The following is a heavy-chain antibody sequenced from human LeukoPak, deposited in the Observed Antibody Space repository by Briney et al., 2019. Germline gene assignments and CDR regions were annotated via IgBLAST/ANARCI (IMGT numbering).Heavy chain of an antibody. J-gene: IGHJ4*02. D-gene: IGHD3-10*01. CDR2: IYSGGST. CDR3: AKDNAYYYADY. CDR1: GFTVSSSY. V-gene: IGHV3-66*01. Sequence: GGSLRLSCTASGFTVSSSYMSWVRQAPGKGLEWVSVIYSGGSTYYADSVTGRFTISRANSKNTLYLQMNSLRGEDTAVYYCAKDNAYYYADYWGQGTLVTVSS.